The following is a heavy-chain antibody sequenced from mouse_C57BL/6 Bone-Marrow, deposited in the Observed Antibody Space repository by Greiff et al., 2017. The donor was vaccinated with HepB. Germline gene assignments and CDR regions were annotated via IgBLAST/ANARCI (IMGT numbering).Heavy chain of an antibody. CDR2: IHPNSGST. CDR1: GYTSTSYW. J-gene: IGHJ4*01. D-gene: IGHD2-3*01. CDR3: ARGDGYFAMDY. Sequence: VQLQQPGAELVKPGASVKLSCKASGYTSTSYWMHWVKQRPGQGLEWIGMIHPNSGSTNYNEKFKSKATLTVDKSSSTAYMQLSSLTSEDSAVYYCARGDGYFAMDYWGQGTSVTVSS. V-gene: IGHV1-64*01.